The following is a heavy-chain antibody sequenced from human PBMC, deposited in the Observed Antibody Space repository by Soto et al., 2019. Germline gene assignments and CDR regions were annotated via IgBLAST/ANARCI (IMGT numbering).Heavy chain of an antibody. J-gene: IGHJ6*02. CDR2: INPNSGGT. CDR3: ARDRPLAVAGSYGMDI. V-gene: IGHV1-2*04. CDR1: GYTFTGYY. Sequence: ASVKVSCKASGYTFTGYYMHWVRQAPGQGLEWMGWINPNSGGTNYAQKFQGWVTMTRDTSISTAYMELSRLRSDDTAVYYCARDRPLAVAGSYGMDIWGQGTTVTVSS. D-gene: IGHD6-19*01.